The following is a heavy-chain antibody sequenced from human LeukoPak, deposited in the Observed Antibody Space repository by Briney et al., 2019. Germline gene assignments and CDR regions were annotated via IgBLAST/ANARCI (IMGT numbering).Heavy chain of an antibody. CDR2: ISGSGGST. D-gene: IGHD3-22*01. Sequence: GGSLRLSCAASGFTFSSYAMSWVRQAPGKGLEWVSAISGSGGSTYYADSVKGRFTISRDNSKNTLYLQMNSLRAEDTAVYYCAKEISPYYYDSTPLAGYWGQGTLVTVSS. CDR1: GFTFSSYA. CDR3: AKEISPYYYDSTPLAGY. J-gene: IGHJ4*02. V-gene: IGHV3-23*01.